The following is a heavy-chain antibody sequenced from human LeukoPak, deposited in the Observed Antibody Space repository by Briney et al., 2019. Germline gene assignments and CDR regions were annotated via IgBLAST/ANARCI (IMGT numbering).Heavy chain of an antibody. V-gene: IGHV1-2*02. CDR2: INPNSGGT. D-gene: IGHD1-26*01. CDR1: GYTFTGYY. J-gene: IGHJ4*02. CDR3: ARERTRGGSYYDTAFDY. Sequence: ASVKVSCKASGYTFTGYYMHWVRQAPGQGPEWMGWINPNSGGTNYAQKFQGRVTMTRDTSISTAYMELSRLRSDDTAVYYCARERTRGGSYYDTAFDYWGQGTLVTVSS.